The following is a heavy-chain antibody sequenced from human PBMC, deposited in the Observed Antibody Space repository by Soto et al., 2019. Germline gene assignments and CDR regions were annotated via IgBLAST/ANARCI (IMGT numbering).Heavy chain of an antibody. CDR1: GGSISSGGYY. CDR3: ARDRDAYDSSGCIDF. CDR2: IHYSGRT. V-gene: IGHV4-31*03. J-gene: IGHJ4*02. D-gene: IGHD3-22*01. Sequence: QVQLQESGPGLVKPSQTLSLTCTVSGGSISSGGYYWSWIRQHPGEGLEWIGNIHYSGRTYYTPSLQSRVTISVDTSKIQFSLKLTSVTAADTAVYYCARDRDAYDSSGCIDFWGQGTLVTVSS.